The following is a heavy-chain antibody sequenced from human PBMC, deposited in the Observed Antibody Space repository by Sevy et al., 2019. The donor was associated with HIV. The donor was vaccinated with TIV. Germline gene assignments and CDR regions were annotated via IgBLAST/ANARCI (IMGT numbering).Heavy chain of an antibody. J-gene: IGHJ6*03. V-gene: IGHV3-7*03. CDR1: GFTFSSYW. CDR3: ARVDYYGSGSYHLNYYMDV. CDR2: IKQDGSEK. Sequence: GGSLRLSCAASGFTFSSYWMSWVRQAPGKGLEWVANIKQDGSEKYYVDSVKGRFTISRDNAKNSLYLQMNSLRAEDTAVYYCARVDYYGSGSYHLNYYMDVWGKGTTVTVSS. D-gene: IGHD3-10*01.